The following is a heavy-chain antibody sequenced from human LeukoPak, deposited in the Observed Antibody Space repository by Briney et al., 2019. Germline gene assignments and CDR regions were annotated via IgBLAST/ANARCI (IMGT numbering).Heavy chain of an antibody. V-gene: IGHV1-2*02. CDR1: GYTFTGYY. D-gene: IGHD2-15*01. Sequence: ASVKVSCKASGYTFTGYYMHWVRQAPGQGLEWMGWINPNSGGTSYAQKFQGRVTMTRDTSISTAYMELSRLRSDDTAVYYCARVMRAVDCSGGSCYYYYMDVWGKGTTVTVSS. CDR3: ARVMRAVDCSGGSCYYYYMDV. CDR2: INPNSGGT. J-gene: IGHJ6*03.